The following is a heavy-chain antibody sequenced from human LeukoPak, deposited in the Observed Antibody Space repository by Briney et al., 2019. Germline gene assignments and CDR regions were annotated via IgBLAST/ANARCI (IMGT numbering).Heavy chain of an antibody. CDR2: ISGSGGST. CDR3: ARPRLEYCSGGSCFDAFDI. D-gene: IGHD2-15*01. Sequence: GGSLRLPCAASGFTFSSYGMSWVRQAPGKGLEWVSAISGSGGSTYYADSVKGRFTISRDNSKNTLFLQMNSLTAEDTAIYSCARPRLEYCSGGSCFDAFDIWGQGTMVTVSS. J-gene: IGHJ3*02. V-gene: IGHV3-23*01. CDR1: GFTFSSYG.